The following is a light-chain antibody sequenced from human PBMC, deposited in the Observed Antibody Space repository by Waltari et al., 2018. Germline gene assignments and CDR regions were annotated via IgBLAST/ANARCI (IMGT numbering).Light chain of an antibody. J-gene: IGLJ2*01. CDR1: SSDVGGYNY. V-gene: IGLV2-14*01. CDR3: SSYTGSTALV. Sequence: QSALTQPASVSGSPGQSITISCTGTSSDVGGYNYVSWYQQHPGKAPKLLIYEVNNRPSGVSNRFSGAKSGNTASLTISGLQAEDEAYYYCSSYTGSTALVFGGGTKLTVL. CDR2: EVN.